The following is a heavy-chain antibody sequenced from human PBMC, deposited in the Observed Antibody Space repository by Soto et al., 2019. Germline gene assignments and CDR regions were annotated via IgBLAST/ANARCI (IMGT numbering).Heavy chain of an antibody. V-gene: IGHV3-30*03. D-gene: IGHD6-13*01. CDR1: GFTFSSYG. CDR2: ISYDRSNK. Sequence: GGSLRLSCAASGFTFSSYGMHWVRQAPGKGLEWVAVISYDRSNKYYADSVKGRFTISRDNSKSTLYLQMNSLRAEDTAVYYCARDLYSSSWYYYYGMDVWGQGTTVTVSS. CDR3: ARDLYSSSWYYYYGMDV. J-gene: IGHJ6*02.